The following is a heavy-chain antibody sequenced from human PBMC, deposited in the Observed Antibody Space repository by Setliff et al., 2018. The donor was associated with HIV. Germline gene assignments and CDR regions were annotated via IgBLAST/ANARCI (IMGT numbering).Heavy chain of an antibody. V-gene: IGHV4-39*01. CDR1: GGTMIGSSHY. CDR2: MYYSGST. J-gene: IGHJ4*02. Sequence: PSETLSLTCIVSGGTMIGSSHYLVWIRQPPGKGLELIGTMYYSGSTYYNPSLKSRVTMSVATSNKQFSLKLSSVTAADTAVYYCARHRKQRWFGETVHGGQGTLVTVSS. D-gene: IGHD3-10*01. CDR3: ARHRKQRWFGETVH.